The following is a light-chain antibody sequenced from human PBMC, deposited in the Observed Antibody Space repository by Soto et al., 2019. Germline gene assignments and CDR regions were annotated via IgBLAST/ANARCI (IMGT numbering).Light chain of an antibody. J-gene: IGKJ5*01. CDR1: QSVSNY. CDR2: DVS. Sequence: EILFTQSPGTLSLSPGERATLSCRASQSVSNYLAWYQQTNGQAPRLLIYDVSTRDTGVPARFSGSGSGTDFTLPITRLEPEDFAVYSCQRRSDWPITFGQGTRLEIK. CDR3: QRRSDWPIT. V-gene: IGKV3-11*01.